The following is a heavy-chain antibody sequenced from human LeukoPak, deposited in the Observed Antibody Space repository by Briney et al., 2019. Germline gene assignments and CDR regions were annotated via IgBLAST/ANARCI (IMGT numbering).Heavy chain of an antibody. Sequence: SETLSLTCAVYGGSFSGFYWSWIRQPPGKGLEWIGEINHSGSTNYNPSLKSRVTISVDTSKNQFSLKLSSVTAADTAVYYCARGPSSWLLRRYFDYWGQGTLVTVSS. CDR2: INHSGST. CDR1: GGSFSGFY. J-gene: IGHJ4*02. D-gene: IGHD6-13*01. V-gene: IGHV4-34*01. CDR3: ARGPSSWLLRRYFDY.